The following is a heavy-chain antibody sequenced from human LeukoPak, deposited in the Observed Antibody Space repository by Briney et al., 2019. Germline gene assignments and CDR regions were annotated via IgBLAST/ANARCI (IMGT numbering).Heavy chain of an antibody. V-gene: IGHV1-46*03. CDR1: GYTCTSYY. CDR2: INPSGGST. J-gene: IGHJ4*02. Sequence: ASVKVSCKASGYTCTSYYMHWVRQAPGQGLEWMGIINPSGGSTSYAQKFQGRVTMTRDTSTSTVYMELSSLRSENTAVYYCAIGVEMATIGDYWGQGTLLTVSS. D-gene: IGHD5-24*01. CDR3: AIGVEMATIGDY.